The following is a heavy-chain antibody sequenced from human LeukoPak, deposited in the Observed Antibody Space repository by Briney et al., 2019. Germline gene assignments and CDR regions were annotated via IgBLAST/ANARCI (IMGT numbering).Heavy chain of an antibody. J-gene: IGHJ4*02. V-gene: IGHV1-69*13. CDR1: GGTFSSYA. CDR3: ARETMVRGVLAR. D-gene: IGHD3-10*01. CDR2: IIPIFGTA. Sequence: ASVKVSCKASGGTFSSYAISWVRQAPGQGLEWMGGIIPIFGTANYAQKFQGRVTITADESTSTAYMELSSLRSEDTAVYYCARETMVRGVLARWGQGTLVTVPS.